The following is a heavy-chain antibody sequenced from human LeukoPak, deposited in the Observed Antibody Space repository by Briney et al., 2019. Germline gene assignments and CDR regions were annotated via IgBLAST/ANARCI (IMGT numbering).Heavy chain of an antibody. V-gene: IGHV3-30-3*01. CDR2: ISYDGSNK. D-gene: IGHD6-13*01. CDR3: ARDWTAAAAGSAFDY. Sequence: GGSLRLSCAASGFSFSSHWVHWVRQAPGKGLEWVAVISYDGSNKYYADSVKGRFTISRDNSKNTLYLQMNSLRAEDTAVYYCARDWTAAAAGSAFDYWGQGTLVTVSS. CDR1: GFSFSSHW. J-gene: IGHJ4*02.